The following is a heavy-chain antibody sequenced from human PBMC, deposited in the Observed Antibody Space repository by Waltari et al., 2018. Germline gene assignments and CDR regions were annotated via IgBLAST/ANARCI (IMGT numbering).Heavy chain of an antibody. V-gene: IGHV3-7*01. CDR3: ARGYVGAFDM. D-gene: IGHD1-20*01. CDR2: IKQDGIAK. Sequence: EVQVVASGGGLVQPVGSLRLSSAASGSTFTNFYIAWVRQTPGKGLEWVASIKQDGIAKYYVDSVRGRFTSSRDNAKNSLFLQMNSLRAEDTAVYYCARGYVGAFDMWGQGTMVTVSS. CDR1: GSTFTNFY. J-gene: IGHJ3*02.